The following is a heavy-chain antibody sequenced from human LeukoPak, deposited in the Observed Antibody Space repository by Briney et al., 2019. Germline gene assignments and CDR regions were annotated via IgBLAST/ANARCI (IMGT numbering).Heavy chain of an antibody. J-gene: IGHJ4*02. CDR3: ARRYGDS. CDR1: GVSITSSNYY. Sequence: SETLSLTCTVSGVSITSSNYYWGWIRQPPGKGLQRIGSFYYSGSTYYNPSLKSRVTISVDTSKNQFSLKLTSVTAADTAVYYCARRYGDSWGQGTLVTVSS. D-gene: IGHD4-17*01. V-gene: IGHV4-39*01. CDR2: FYYSGST.